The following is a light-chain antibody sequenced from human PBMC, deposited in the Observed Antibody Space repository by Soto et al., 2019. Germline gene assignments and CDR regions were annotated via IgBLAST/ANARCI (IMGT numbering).Light chain of an antibody. Sequence: DIQMTQSPSSVSASVGDRVTINCRASQDISSWLAWYQQKPGKAPKLLIYAASNLQSGVPSRFTGSLSGTVFTPPISILQPEVFATYFCQRGYISPFTFAPGTKV. CDR2: AAS. V-gene: IGKV1-12*01. CDR1: QDISSW. J-gene: IGKJ3*01. CDR3: QRGYISPFT.